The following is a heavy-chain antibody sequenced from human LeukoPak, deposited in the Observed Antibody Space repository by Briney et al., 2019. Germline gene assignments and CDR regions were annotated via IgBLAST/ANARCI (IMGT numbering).Heavy chain of an antibody. CDR1: GCTFTGYY. V-gene: IGHV1-2*02. Sequence: ASVKVSCKASGCTFTGYYMHWVRQAPGQGLEWMGWINPNSGGTNYAQKFQGRVTMTRDTSISTAYMELSRLRSDDTAVYYCAIDTGYSSGWPLFDYWGQGTLVTVSS. D-gene: IGHD6-19*01. CDR3: AIDTGYSSGWPLFDY. J-gene: IGHJ4*02. CDR2: INPNSGGT.